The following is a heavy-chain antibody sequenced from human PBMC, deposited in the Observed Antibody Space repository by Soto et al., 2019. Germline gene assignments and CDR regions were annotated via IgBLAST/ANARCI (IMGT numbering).Heavy chain of an antibody. CDR3: TPVGPPGYCSSTSCPYYYYYMDV. CDR1: GFTFSNAW. V-gene: IGHV3-15*01. Sequence: GGSLRLSCAASGFTFSNAWMSWVRQAPGKGLEWVGRIKSKTDGGTTEYAAPVKGRFTISRAASKNTLYLQMNSLKTEDTAVYYCTPVGPPGYCSSTSCPYYYYYMDVWGKGTTVTVSS. J-gene: IGHJ6*03. D-gene: IGHD2-2*01. CDR2: IKSKTDGGTT.